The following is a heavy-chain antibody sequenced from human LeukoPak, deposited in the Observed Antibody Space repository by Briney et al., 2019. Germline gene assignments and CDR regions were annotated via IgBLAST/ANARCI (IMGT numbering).Heavy chain of an antibody. CDR1: GFTFSSYW. CDR3: ARVAADYYYYYMDV. CDR2: IKQDGSEK. Sequence: GGSLRLSCAASGFTFSSYWMSWVRQAPGKGLEWVANIKQDGSEKYYVDSVKGRFTISRDNAKNSLYLQMNSLRAEDTAVYYCARVAADYYYYYMDVWGKGTTVTVSS. D-gene: IGHD6-13*01. V-gene: IGHV3-7*01. J-gene: IGHJ6*03.